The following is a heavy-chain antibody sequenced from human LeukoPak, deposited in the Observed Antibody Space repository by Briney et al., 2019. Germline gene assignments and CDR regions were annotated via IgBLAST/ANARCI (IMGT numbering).Heavy chain of an antibody. CDR1: GFTFSSYE. J-gene: IGHJ3*02. CDR3: ASTLLGDAFDI. V-gene: IGHV3-48*03. D-gene: IGHD3-10*01. CDR2: ISSSGSTI. Sequence: PGGSLRLSCAASGFTFSSYEMNWVRQAPGKGLEWVSYISSSGSTIYYADSVKGRFTISRDNAKNSLYLQMNSLRAEDTAVYYCASTLLGDAFDIWGQGTMVTVSS.